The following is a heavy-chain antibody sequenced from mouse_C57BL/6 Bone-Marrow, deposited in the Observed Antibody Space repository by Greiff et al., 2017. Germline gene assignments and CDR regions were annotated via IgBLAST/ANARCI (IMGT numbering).Heavy chain of an antibody. V-gene: IGHV5-9*01. J-gene: IGHJ2*01. Sequence: EVQLQESGGGLVKPGGSLKLSCAASGFTFSSYTMSWVRQTPEKRLEWVATISGGGGNTYYPDSVKGRFTISRDNAKNTLYLQMSSLRSEDTALYYCARVGGAVGSFDYWGQGTTLTVSS. CDR3: ARVGGAVGSFDY. CDR2: ISGGGGNT. CDR1: GFTFSSYT. D-gene: IGHD1-1*01.